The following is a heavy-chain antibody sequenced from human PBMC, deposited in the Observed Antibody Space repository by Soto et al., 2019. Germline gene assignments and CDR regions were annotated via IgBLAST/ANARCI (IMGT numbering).Heavy chain of an antibody. V-gene: IGHV1-18*04. J-gene: IGHJ6*02. CDR3: ARLREIDKFMYQLLPGPYYYYGMDV. CDR2: ISAYNGNT. D-gene: IGHD2-2*01. CDR1: GYTFTSYG. Sequence: VASVKVSCKASGYTFTSYGISWVRQAPGQGLEWMGWISAYNGNTNYAQKLQGRVTMTTDTSTSTAYMELRSLRSDDTAVYYCARLREIDKFMYQLLPGPYYYYGMDVWGQGTTVTVSS.